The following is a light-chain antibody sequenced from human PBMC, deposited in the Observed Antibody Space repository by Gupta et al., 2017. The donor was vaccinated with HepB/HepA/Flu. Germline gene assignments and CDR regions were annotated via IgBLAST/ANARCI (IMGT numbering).Light chain of an antibody. CDR3: QQYASSPRT. Sequence: EIGLPHSPGILPLSPGDRATLSCRASQSVSGSYLAWYQQKPGQAPRLLIYGASSRATGIPDRLTGSGSGTDFTLTISRLEPEDFVVYYCQQYASSPRTFGQGTKVEIK. CDR2: GAS. J-gene: IGKJ1*01. CDR1: QSVSGSY. V-gene: IGKV3-20*01.